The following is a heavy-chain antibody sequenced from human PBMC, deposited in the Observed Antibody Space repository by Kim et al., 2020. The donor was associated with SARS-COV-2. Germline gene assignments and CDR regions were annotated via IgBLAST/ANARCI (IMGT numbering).Heavy chain of an antibody. Sequence: SETLSLTCTVSGGSISSYYWSWIRQPPGKGLEWIGYIYYSGSTNYNPSLKSRVTISVDTSKNQFSLKLSSVTAADTAVYYCARVGSDYGDYVIWGVDYWGQGTLVTVSS. J-gene: IGHJ4*02. CDR1: GGSISSYY. CDR2: IYYSGST. V-gene: IGHV4-59*01. D-gene: IGHD4-17*01. CDR3: ARVGSDYGDYVIWGVDY.